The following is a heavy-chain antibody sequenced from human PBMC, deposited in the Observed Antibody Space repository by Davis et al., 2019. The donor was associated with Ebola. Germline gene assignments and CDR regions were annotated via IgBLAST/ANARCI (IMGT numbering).Heavy chain of an antibody. CDR1: GFVFSSYV. CDR3: AKDTSNIWFDI. D-gene: IGHD1-26*01. Sequence: GESLKISCTASGFVFSSYVMSWVRRAPGKGLEWVSTISGSGGTIFYADSVKGRFTISRDNSKNTLYLQMNGLRVEDTAIYYCAKDTSNIWFDIWGQGTVVTVSS. J-gene: IGHJ3*02. CDR2: ISGSGGTI. V-gene: IGHV3-23*01.